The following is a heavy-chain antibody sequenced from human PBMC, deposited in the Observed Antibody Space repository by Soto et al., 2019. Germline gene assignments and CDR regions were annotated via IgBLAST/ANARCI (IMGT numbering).Heavy chain of an antibody. CDR3: ATRDYYDSSGYYSGFYYYGMDV. CDR2: IIPIFGTA. D-gene: IGHD3-22*01. J-gene: IGHJ6*02. Sequence: QVQLVQSGAEVKKPGSSVKVSCKASGGTFSSYAISWVRQAPGQGLEWMGGIIPIFGTANYAQKFQGRVTSTADESTSTAYMELSSLRSEDTAVYYCATRDYYDSSGYYSGFYYYGMDVWGQGTTVTVSS. CDR1: GGTFSSYA. V-gene: IGHV1-69*01.